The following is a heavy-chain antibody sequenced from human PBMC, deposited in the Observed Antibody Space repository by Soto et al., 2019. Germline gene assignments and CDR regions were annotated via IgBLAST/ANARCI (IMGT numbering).Heavy chain of an antibody. Sequence: EVRLVQSGAEVKKPGESLKISCKGSGYSFTSYWIGWVRQMPGKGLEWMGIIYPGDSDTRYSPSFQGQVTISADKSISTAYLQWSSLKASDTAMYYCARPREAGKYYYGVDVWGQGTTVTVSS. V-gene: IGHV5-51*01. CDR3: ARPREAGKYYYGVDV. J-gene: IGHJ6*02. D-gene: IGHD6-19*01. CDR1: GYSFTSYW. CDR2: IYPGDSDT.